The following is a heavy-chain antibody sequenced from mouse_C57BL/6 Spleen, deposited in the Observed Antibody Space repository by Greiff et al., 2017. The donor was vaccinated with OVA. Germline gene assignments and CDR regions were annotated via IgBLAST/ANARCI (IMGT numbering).Heavy chain of an antibody. Sequence: DVKLVESGGGLVQPGGSLSLSCAASGFTFTDYYMSWVRQPPGKALEWLGFIRNKANGYTTEYSASVKGRFTISRDNSQSILYLQMNALRAEDGATYYCARQLTGTGYVDYWGQGTTLTVSS. CDR2: IRNKANGYTT. V-gene: IGHV7-3*01. CDR3: ARQLTGTGYVDY. D-gene: IGHD4-1*01. J-gene: IGHJ2*01. CDR1: GFTFTDYY.